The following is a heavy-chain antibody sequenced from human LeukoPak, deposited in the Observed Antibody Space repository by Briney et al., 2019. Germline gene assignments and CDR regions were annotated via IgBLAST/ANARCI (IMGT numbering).Heavy chain of an antibody. V-gene: IGHV3-48*03. CDR2: ISSSGSTI. CDR1: GFTFSSYE. J-gene: IGHJ2*01. D-gene: IGHD3-22*01. CDR3: ARAGSSGYYSPGSYWYFDL. Sequence: PGGSLRLSCAASGFTFSSYEMNWVRQAPGKGLECVSYISSSGSTIYYADSVKGRFTISRDNAKNSLYLQMNSLRAEDTAVYYCARAGSSGYYSPGSYWYFDLWGRGTLVTVSS.